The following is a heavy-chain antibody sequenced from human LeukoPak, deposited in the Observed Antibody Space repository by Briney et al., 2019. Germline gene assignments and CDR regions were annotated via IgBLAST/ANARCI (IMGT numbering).Heavy chain of an antibody. Sequence: PGGSLRLSCTASGFTFGDYAMSWFRQAPGKGLEWVGFIRSKAYGGTTEYAASVKGRFTISRDDSKGIAYLQMNSLKTEDTAVYYCTGSFGELSFFAHWGQGTLVTVSS. D-gene: IGHD3-16*01. CDR1: GFTFGDYA. CDR2: IRSKAYGGTT. CDR3: TGSFGELSFFAH. V-gene: IGHV3-49*03. J-gene: IGHJ4*02.